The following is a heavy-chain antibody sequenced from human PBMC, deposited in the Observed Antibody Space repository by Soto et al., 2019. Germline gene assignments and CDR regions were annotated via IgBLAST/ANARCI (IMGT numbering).Heavy chain of an antibody. CDR1: NGSISSYY. Sequence: LSLTCTVSNGSISSYYWSWIRQPPGKGLEWIGYIYYSGSTNYNPSLKSRVTISVDTSKNQFSLRLSSVTAADTAVYYCARGSSGGFDYWGQGTLVTVSS. CDR2: IYYSGST. CDR3: ARGSSGGFDY. D-gene: IGHD1-26*01. V-gene: IGHV4-59*01. J-gene: IGHJ4*02.